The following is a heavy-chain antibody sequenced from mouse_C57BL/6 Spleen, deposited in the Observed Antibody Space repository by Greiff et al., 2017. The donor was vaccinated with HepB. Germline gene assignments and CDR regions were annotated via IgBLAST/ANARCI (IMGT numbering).Heavy chain of an antibody. V-gene: IGHV1-81*01. J-gene: IGHJ2*01. CDR2: IYPRSGNT. CDR3: ARDTTVVADFDY. Sequence: VQLQQSGAELARPGASVKLSCKASGYTFTSYGISWVKQRTGQGLEWIGEIYPRSGNTYYNEKFKGKATLTEDKASSTAYMELRSLTSEDSAVYFCARDTTVVADFDYWGQGTTLTVSS. CDR1: GYTFTSYG. D-gene: IGHD1-1*01.